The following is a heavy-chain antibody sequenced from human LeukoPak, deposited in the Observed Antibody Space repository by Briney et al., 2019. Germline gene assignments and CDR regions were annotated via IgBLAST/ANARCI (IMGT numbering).Heavy chain of an antibody. CDR2: ISGSGGST. CDR1: GFTFSSYA. V-gene: IGHV3-23*01. J-gene: IGHJ4*02. D-gene: IGHD2-2*01. CDR3: AKTVVVPAAPPTDY. Sequence: GGSLRLSCAASGFTFSSYALSWVRQAPGKGLEWVSAISGSGGSTYYADSVKGRFTISRDNSKNTLYLQMNSLRAEDTAVYYCAKTVVVPAAPPTDYWGQGTLVTVSS.